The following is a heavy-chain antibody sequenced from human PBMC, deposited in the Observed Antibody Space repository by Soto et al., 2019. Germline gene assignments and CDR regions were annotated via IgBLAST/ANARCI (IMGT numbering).Heavy chain of an antibody. Sequence: SETLSLTCSVSGGSIISFTYYWGWIRQPPGKGLEWIGTVYYNENTYYNPSLKSRVTITVDTAKNQFSLSLRSVTAADTAMYFCARRERYYGSPGWFDPWGPGTLVTVSS. J-gene: IGHJ5*02. CDR2: VYYNENT. D-gene: IGHD3-9*01. CDR1: GGSIISFTYY. CDR3: ARRERYYGSPGWFDP. V-gene: IGHV4-39*01.